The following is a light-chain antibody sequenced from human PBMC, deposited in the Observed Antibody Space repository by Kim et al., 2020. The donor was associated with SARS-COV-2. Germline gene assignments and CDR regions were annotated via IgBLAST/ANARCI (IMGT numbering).Light chain of an antibody. J-gene: IGKJ4*01. Sequence: ISTWVAWYQQKAGKAPSLLIYAASTLHTGVPSRFNGSGSGTDFALTISSLQPEDFAAYYCQQTNSLPLSFGGGTKVEI. V-gene: IGKV1-12*01. CDR3: QQTNSLPLS. CDR2: AAS. CDR1: ISTW.